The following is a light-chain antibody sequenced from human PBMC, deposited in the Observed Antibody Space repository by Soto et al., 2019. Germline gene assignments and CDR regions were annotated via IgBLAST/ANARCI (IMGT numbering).Light chain of an antibody. CDR2: DVS. CDR3: SSCTSGSTLV. V-gene: IGLV2-14*01. J-gene: IGLJ2*01. CDR1: SSDVGGYNY. Sequence: QSALTQPASVSGSPGQSITISCTGTSSDVGGYNYVSWYQQHPGKAPKLMIYDVSNLPSGVSNRFSGSKSGNTASLTISGLQAEAEADDYCSSCTSGSTLVFGGGTKLTVL.